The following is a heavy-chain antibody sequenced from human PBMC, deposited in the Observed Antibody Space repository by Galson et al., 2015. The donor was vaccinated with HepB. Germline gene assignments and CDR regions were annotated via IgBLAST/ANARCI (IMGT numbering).Heavy chain of an antibody. J-gene: IGHJ4*02. CDR3: AKDRGYYGTSGLDY. CDR1: GFTFDDYT. Sequence: SLRLSCAASGFTFDDYTMHWVRQAPGKGLEWVSLISRDGGSTYYADSVKGRFTISRDNSKNSLYLQMNSLRTEDTALCYCAKDRGYYGTSGLDYWGQGTLVTVSS. V-gene: IGHV3-43*01. D-gene: IGHD3-22*01. CDR2: ISRDGGST.